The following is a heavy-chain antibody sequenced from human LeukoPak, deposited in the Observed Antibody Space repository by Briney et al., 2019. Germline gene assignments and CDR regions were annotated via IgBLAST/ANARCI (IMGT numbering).Heavy chain of an antibody. CDR2: ISGSGGST. D-gene: IGHD6-19*01. J-gene: IGHJ4*02. CDR1: GFTFSSYA. V-gene: IGHV3-23*01. Sequence: GGSLRLSCAASGFTFSSYAMSWVRQAPGKGLEWVSAISGSGGSTYYADSVKGRFTISRDNSKTTLYLQMNSLRAEDTAVYYCAKQVGSGWYYFDYWGQGTLVTVSS. CDR3: AKQVGSGWYYFDY.